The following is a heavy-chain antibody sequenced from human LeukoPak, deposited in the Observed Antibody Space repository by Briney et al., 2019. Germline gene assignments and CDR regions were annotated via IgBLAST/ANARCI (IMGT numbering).Heavy chain of an antibody. CDR2: INPKNGDT. V-gene: IGHV1-2*02. D-gene: IGHD2-2*01. J-gene: IGHJ4*02. Sequence: GASVTVSCKASRYTFTDYYIHWVRQAPGPGLEWMGYINPKNGDTNYAQKFRGRVTLTRDTSINSAYMELSRLRSDDTAIYYCLRYCSSISCSSWGQGTLVTVSS. CDR1: RYTFTDYY. CDR3: LRYCSSISCSS.